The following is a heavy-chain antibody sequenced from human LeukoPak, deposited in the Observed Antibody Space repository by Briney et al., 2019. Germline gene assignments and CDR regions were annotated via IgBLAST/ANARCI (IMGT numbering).Heavy chain of an antibody. CDR3: AGSRGSAAFDI. CDR2: IKQDGSEK. J-gene: IGHJ3*02. CDR1: GFTVTSAW. V-gene: IGHV3-7*01. Sequence: GRSLRLACAAAGFTVTSAWMSWVSQAPGKGREWVDNIKQDGSEKYYVDSVKGRFTISRDNAKNSLYLQMNSLRAEDTAVYYCAGSRGSAAFDIWGQGTMVTVSS. D-gene: IGHD1-26*01.